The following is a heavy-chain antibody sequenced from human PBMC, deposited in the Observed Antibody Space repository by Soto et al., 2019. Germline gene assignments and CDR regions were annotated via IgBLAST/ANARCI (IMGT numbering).Heavy chain of an antibody. J-gene: IGHJ4*02. CDR3: VRGAFKSGSYTDYFDY. V-gene: IGHV3-7*01. D-gene: IGHD6-19*01. Sequence: GGSLGLSCAASVFTFSTSWMAWVRQAPGKGLEWVANIKQDGSAQYYVDSLKGRFSVSRDNAKNSLYLQMDSLRADDTAMYFCVRGAFKSGSYTDYFDYWGQGALVTVSS. CDR1: VFTFSTSW. CDR2: IKQDGSAQ.